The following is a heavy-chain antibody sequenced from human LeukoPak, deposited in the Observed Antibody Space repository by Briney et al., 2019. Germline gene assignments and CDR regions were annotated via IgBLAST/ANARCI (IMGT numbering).Heavy chain of an antibody. V-gene: IGHV3-20*04. D-gene: IGHD3-10*01. CDR3: AREPYGSGSYGVDY. Sequence: PGGSLRLSCAASGFTFDDYGMSWVRQAPGKGLEWVSGINWNGGSTGYADSVKGRFTISRDNAKNSLYLQMSSLRAEDTALYYCAREPYGSGSYGVDYWGQGTLVTVSS. J-gene: IGHJ4*02. CDR2: INWNGGST. CDR1: GFTFDDYG.